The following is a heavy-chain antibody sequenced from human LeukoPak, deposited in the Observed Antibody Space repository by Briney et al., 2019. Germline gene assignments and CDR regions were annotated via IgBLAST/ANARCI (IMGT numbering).Heavy chain of an antibody. D-gene: IGHD3-10*01. CDR2: ISSSSSYI. J-gene: IGHJ5*02. Sequence: GGSLRLSCAASGFTFSSYSMNWVRQAPGKGLEWVSSISSSSSYIYYADSLKGRFTISRDNAKNSLYLQMNSLRAEDTAVYYCARAGSKVGQRSWFDPWGQGTLVTVSS. CDR1: GFTFSSYS. CDR3: ARAGSKVGQRSWFDP. V-gene: IGHV3-21*01.